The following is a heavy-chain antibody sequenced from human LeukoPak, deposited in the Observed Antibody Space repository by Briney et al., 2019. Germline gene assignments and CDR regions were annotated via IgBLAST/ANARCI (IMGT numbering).Heavy chain of an antibody. D-gene: IGHD2-15*01. Sequence: KPSETLSLTCAVSGYSVSSGYYWGWIRQPPGKGLEWIGSIYHSGSTYYNPSLKSRVTISVDTSKNQFSLKLSSVTAADTAVYYCARGGGYCCGGSCYPSYFDYWGQGTLVTVSS. J-gene: IGHJ4*02. CDR1: GYSVSSGYY. V-gene: IGHV4-38-2*01. CDR2: IYHSGST. CDR3: ARGGGYCCGGSCYPSYFDY.